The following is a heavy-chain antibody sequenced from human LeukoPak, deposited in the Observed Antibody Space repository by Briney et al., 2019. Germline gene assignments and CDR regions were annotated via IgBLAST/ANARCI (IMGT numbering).Heavy chain of an antibody. CDR1: GFTVSSNY. D-gene: IGHD4-17*01. J-gene: IGHJ4*02. V-gene: IGHV3-53*04. Sequence: GGSLRLSCAASGFTVSSNYMSWVRQAPGKGLEWVSVIYSGGSTYYADSMKGRFTISRHNSKNTLYLQMNSLRAEDTAVYYCARHSTGLTTAALEYWGQGILVTVSS. CDR2: IYSGGST. CDR3: ARHSTGLTTAALEY.